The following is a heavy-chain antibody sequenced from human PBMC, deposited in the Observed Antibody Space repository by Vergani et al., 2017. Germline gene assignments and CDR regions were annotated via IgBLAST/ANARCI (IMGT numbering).Heavy chain of an antibody. J-gene: IGHJ4*02. D-gene: IGHD5-12*01. Sequence: QLQLQESGPGLVKPSETLSLTCTVSGGSISSSSYYWGWIRQPPGKGLEWIGSIYYSGSTYYNPSLKSRVTISVDTSKNQFSLKLSSVTAADTAVYYCAKEKPRGYSGYGLDYWGQGTLVTVSS. CDR2: IYYSGST. CDR3: AKEKPRGYSGYGLDY. CDR1: GGSISSSSYY. V-gene: IGHV4-39*02.